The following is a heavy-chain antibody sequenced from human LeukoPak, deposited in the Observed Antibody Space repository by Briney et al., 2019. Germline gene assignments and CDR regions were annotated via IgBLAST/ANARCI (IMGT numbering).Heavy chain of an antibody. Sequence: TGGSLRLSCAASGFTFSSYAMSWVRQAPGKGLEWDSAISGSGGTTYHADSVKGRFTVSRDNSQNTLYLQMNSLRAEDTAVYYCARNGPLAAPTTHPGWFDPWGQGTLVTVSS. D-gene: IGHD6-6*01. J-gene: IGHJ5*02. V-gene: IGHV3-23*01. CDR1: GFTFSSYA. CDR3: ARNGPLAAPTTHPGWFDP. CDR2: ISGSGGTT.